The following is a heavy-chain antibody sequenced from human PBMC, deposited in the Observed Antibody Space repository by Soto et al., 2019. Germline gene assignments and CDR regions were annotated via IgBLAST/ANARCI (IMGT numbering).Heavy chain of an antibody. CDR3: ARPLAQQQLVLGPYAFDI. CDR1: GYTFTGYY. J-gene: IGHJ3*02. CDR2: INPNSGGT. Sequence: ASVKVSCKASGYTFTGYYMHWVRQAPGQGLEWMGWINPNSGGTNYAQKFQGWVTMTRDTSISTAYMELSRLRSDDTAVYYCARPLAQQQLVLGPYAFDIWGQGTMVTVSS. V-gene: IGHV1-2*04. D-gene: IGHD6-13*01.